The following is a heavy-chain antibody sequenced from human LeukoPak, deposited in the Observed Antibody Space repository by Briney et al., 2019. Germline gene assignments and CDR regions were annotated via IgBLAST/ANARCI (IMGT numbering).Heavy chain of an antibody. J-gene: IGHJ5*02. D-gene: IGHD4-11*01. CDR1: GGSFSGYY. Sequence: PSETLSLTCAVYGGSFSGYYWSWIRQPPGKGLEWIGEINHSGSTNYNPSLKSRVTISVDTSKNQFSLKLSSVTAADTAVYYCARGLGSNYDWFDPWGQGTPVTVSS. V-gene: IGHV4-34*01. CDR2: INHSGST. CDR3: ARGLGSNYDWFDP.